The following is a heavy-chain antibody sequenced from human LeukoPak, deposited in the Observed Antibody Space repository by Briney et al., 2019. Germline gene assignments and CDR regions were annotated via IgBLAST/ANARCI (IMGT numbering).Heavy chain of an antibody. CDR3: AKDYASGSYFSAGVGY. D-gene: IGHD3-10*01. CDR2: IRYDGSNK. Sequence: GGSLRLSCAASGFTFSSYGMHWVRQAPGKGLDWVAFIRYDGSNKYCADSVKGRFTISRDNSKNTLYLQMNSLRAEDTAVYYCAKDYASGSYFSAGVGYWGQGTLVTVSS. CDR1: GFTFSSYG. J-gene: IGHJ4*02. V-gene: IGHV3-30*02.